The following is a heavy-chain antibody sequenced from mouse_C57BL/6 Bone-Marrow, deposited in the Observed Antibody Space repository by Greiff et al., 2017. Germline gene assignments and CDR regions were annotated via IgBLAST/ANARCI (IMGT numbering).Heavy chain of an antibody. CDR1: GFTFSDYY. V-gene: IGHV5-12*01. D-gene: IGHD1-1*01. J-gene: IGHJ4*01. CDR3: ARHSSYYYAMDY. Sequence: DVHLVESGGGLVQPGGSLKLSCAASGFTFSDYYMYWVRQTPEKRLEWVAYISNGGGSTYYPDTVKGRFTISRDNAKNTLYLQMSRLKSEDTAMYYCARHSSYYYAMDYWGQGTSVTVSS. CDR2: ISNGGGST.